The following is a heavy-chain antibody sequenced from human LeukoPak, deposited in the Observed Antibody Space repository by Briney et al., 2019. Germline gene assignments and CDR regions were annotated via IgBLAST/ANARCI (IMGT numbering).Heavy chain of an antibody. J-gene: IGHJ4*02. CDR1: GYTFTSYA. V-gene: IGHV1-3*01. CDR3: ARRQYSSSWYEYYFDY. CDR2: INAGNGDT. D-gene: IGHD6-13*01. Sequence: ASVKASCKASGYTFTSYAMHWVRRAPGQRLEWMGWINAGNGDTKYSQKFQGRVTITRDTSASTAYMELSSLRSEDTAVYYCARRQYSSSWYEYYFDYWGQGTLVTVSS.